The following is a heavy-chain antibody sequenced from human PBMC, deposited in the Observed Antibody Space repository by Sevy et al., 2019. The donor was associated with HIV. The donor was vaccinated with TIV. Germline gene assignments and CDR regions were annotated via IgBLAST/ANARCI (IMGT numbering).Heavy chain of an antibody. V-gene: IGHV3-23*01. D-gene: IGHD2-8*01. J-gene: IGHJ4*02. CDR3: AREGCTKPHDY. CDR1: GFTFSKYS. CDR2: FSFGCGRI. Sequence: GSLRLSCEASGFTFSKYSMSWVRQAPGKGLEWVSTFSFGCGRINYADSVKGRFTISRDDSKNTLYLQMNCLRAEDTAVYYCAREGCTKPHDYWGQGALVTVSS.